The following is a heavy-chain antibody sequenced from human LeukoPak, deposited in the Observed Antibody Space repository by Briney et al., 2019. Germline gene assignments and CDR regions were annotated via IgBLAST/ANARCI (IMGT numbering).Heavy chain of an antibody. CDR2: INPNSGGT. Sequence: ASVKVSCKASGYTFTGYYMHWVRQAPGQGLEWMGRINPNSGGTNYAQKFQGRVTMTRDTSISTAYMELSRLRSDDTAVYYCARGLYGGNPYYFDYWGQGTLVTVSS. CDR1: GYTFTGYY. D-gene: IGHD4/OR15-4a*01. V-gene: IGHV1-2*06. CDR3: ARGLYGGNPYYFDY. J-gene: IGHJ4*02.